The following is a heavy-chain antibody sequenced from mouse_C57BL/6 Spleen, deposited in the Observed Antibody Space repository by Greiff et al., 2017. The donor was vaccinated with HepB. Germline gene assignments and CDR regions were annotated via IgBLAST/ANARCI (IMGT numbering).Heavy chain of an antibody. CDR1: GFTFSDYG. CDR3: ARAPGTGAMDY. D-gene: IGHD3-1*01. Sequence: EVKLLESGGGLVKPGGSLKLSCAASGFTFSDYGMHWVRQAPEKGLEWVAYISSGSSTIYYADTVKGRFTISRDNAKNTLFLQMTSLRSEDTAMYYCARAPGTGAMDYWGQGTSVTVSS. J-gene: IGHJ4*01. CDR2: ISSGSSTI. V-gene: IGHV5-17*01.